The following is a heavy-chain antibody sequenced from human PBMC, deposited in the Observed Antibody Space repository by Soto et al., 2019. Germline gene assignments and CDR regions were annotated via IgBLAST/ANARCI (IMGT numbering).Heavy chain of an antibody. CDR3: AKGSSREGYT. J-gene: IGHJ5*02. CDR1: GFTFSNSV. D-gene: IGHD5-12*01. V-gene: IGHV3-23*01. Sequence: EVQLLESGGDLVQPGGSLRLSCTASGFTFSNSVMTWVRQAPGNGLDWVSSITASGDVEAYADSVRARFRISRDNSKNTMSLQMSSLRVDDTAVYYCAKGSSREGYTWGQGTLVTVSS. CDR2: ITASGDVE.